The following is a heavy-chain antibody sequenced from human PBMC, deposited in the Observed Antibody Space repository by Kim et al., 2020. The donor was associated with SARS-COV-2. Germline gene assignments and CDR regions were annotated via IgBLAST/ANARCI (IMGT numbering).Heavy chain of an antibody. J-gene: IGHJ6*02. CDR2: IYYSGST. V-gene: IGHV4-61*01. Sequence: ETLSLTCTVSGGSVSSGSYYWSWIRQPPGKGLEWIGYIYYSGSTNYNPSLKSRVTISVDTSKNQFSLKLSSVTAADTAVYYCARAYYDSSGSAPYYYYGMDVWGQGTTVTVSS. CDR1: GGSVSSGSYY. CDR3: ARAYYDSSGSAPYYYYGMDV. D-gene: IGHD3-22*01.